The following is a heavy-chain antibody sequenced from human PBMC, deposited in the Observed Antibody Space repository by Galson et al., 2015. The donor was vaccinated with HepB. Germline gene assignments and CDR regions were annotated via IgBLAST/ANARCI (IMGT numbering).Heavy chain of an antibody. Sequence: SVKVSCKASGYTFTSYAMNWVRQAPGQGLEWMGWINTNTGNPTYAQGFTGRFVFSLATSVSTAYLQISSLQAEDTAVYYCAREVTVRGFYGGDYWGQGTLVTVSS. D-gene: IGHD4-23*01. CDR3: AREVTVRGFYGGDY. V-gene: IGHV7-4-1*02. CDR2: INTNTGNP. J-gene: IGHJ4*02. CDR1: GYTFTSYA.